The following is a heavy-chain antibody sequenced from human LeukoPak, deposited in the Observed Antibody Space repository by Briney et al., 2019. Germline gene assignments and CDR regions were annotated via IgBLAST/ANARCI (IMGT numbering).Heavy chain of an antibody. CDR2: IYHRGST. Sequence: PSETLSLTCTVSGGSISSYYWSWIRQPPGKGLEWIGYIYHRGSTNYNPSLKSRVTISVDSSKNQCSLKLSSVTAADTAVYYCARSEGGTTLGYWGQGTLVTVSS. J-gene: IGHJ4*02. CDR3: ARSEGGTTLGY. V-gene: IGHV4-59*01. CDR1: GGSISSYY. D-gene: IGHD1-7*01.